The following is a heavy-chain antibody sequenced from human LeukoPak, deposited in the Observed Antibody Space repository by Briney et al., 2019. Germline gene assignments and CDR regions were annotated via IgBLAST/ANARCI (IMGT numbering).Heavy chain of an antibody. J-gene: IGHJ4*02. CDR2: IRYDGSNK. D-gene: IGHD6-25*01. CDR3: VRDGYRD. V-gene: IGHV3-30*02. Sequence: PGGSLRLSCAGSGFTFISYGMHWVRQAPGKGLEWVAFIRYDGSNKYYADSVKGRFTISRDNSKNTLYLQMNSLRADDTAVYYCVRDGYRDWGQGTLVTVSS. CDR1: GFTFISYG.